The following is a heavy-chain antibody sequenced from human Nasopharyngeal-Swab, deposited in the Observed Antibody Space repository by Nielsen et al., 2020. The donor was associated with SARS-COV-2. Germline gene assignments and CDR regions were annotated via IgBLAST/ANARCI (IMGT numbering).Heavy chain of an antibody. CDR1: GFTFDDYA. V-gene: IGHV3-9*01. D-gene: IGHD3-10*01. J-gene: IGHJ3*02. CDR3: AKDIGYGSGSYLDAFDI. CDR2: ISWNSGSI. Sequence: SLMISCAASGFTFDDYAMHWVRQAPGKGPEWVSGISWNSGSIGYADSVKGRFTISRDNAKNSLYLQMNSLRAEDTALYYCAKDIGYGSGSYLDAFDIWGQGTMVTVSS.